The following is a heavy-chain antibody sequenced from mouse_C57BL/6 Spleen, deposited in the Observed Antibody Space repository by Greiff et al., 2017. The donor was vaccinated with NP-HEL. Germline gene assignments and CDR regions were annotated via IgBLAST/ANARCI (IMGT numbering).Heavy chain of an antibody. J-gene: IGHJ4*01. Sequence: EVQLQQSGPELVKPGASVKISCKASGYTFTDYYMNWVKQSHGKSLEWIGDINPNNGGTSYNQKFKGKATLTVDKSSSTAYMELRSLTSEDSAVYYWASPFYDGSSSGAMDYWGQGTSVTVSS. V-gene: IGHV1-26*01. CDR2: INPNNGGT. CDR3: ASPFYDGSSSGAMDY. CDR1: GYTFTDYY. D-gene: IGHD1-1*01.